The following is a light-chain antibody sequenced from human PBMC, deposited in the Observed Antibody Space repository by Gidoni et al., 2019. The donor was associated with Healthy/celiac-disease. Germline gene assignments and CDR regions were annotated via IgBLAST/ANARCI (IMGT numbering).Light chain of an antibody. CDR2: DAS. Sequence: EIVLTQSPATLSLSPGERATLSCRASQSVSSYLAWYPQKPGQAPRLLIYDASNRATGIPARFSGSGSGTDFTLTISSLEPEDFAVYYCQQRSNWLYTFXXXTKLEIK. V-gene: IGKV3-11*01. J-gene: IGKJ2*01. CDR3: QQRSNWLYT. CDR1: QSVSSY.